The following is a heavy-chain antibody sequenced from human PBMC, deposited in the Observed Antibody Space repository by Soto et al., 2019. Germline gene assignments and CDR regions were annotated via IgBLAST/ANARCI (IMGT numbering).Heavy chain of an antibody. Sequence: SETLSLTCTVSGGSISSSSYYWGWIRQPPGKGLEWIGSIYYSGSTYYNPSLKSRVTISVDTSKNQFSLKLSSVTAADTAVYYCARHPFFFGEGYYYYMDVWGKGTTVTVSS. V-gene: IGHV4-39*01. J-gene: IGHJ6*03. CDR2: IYYSGST. CDR3: ARHPFFFGEGYYYYMDV. CDR1: GGSISSSSYY. D-gene: IGHD3-10*01.